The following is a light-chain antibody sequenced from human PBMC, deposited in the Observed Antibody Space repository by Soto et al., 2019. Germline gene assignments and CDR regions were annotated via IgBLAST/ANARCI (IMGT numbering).Light chain of an antibody. CDR1: QSVSSN. V-gene: IGKV3-15*01. CDR2: VAS. J-gene: IGKJ4*02. Sequence: EIVMTQSPATLSVSPGERATLSCRASQSVSSNLACYQQKPGQTPKLLIYVASTRATGIPARFSVSGSGTEFTLTVSSLQSGDFAVYYCQQYNVWPLTFGGGTKVEFK. CDR3: QQYNVWPLT.